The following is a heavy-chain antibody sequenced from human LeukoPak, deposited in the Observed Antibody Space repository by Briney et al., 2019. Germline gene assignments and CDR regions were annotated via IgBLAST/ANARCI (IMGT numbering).Heavy chain of an antibody. CDR1: GGSISSTNW. CDR2: IFHSGRT. D-gene: IGHD4-17*01. J-gene: IGHJ6*02. V-gene: IGHV4-4*02. CDR3: ARFLIRQPFYYYYGMDV. Sequence: TSETLSLTCAVSGGSISSTNWWSWVRQPPGKGLEWIGEIFHSGRTNYNPSLKSRVIISQDKSRNQFSLKLSSVTAADTAVYYCARFLIRQPFYYYYGMDVWGQGTTVTVSS.